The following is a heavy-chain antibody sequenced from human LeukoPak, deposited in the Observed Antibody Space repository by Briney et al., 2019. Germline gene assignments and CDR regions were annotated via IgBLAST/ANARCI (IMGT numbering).Heavy chain of an antibody. CDR3: ARDWDGYNPYYFDY. Sequence: SETLSLTCAVYGGSFSSYYWSWIRQPPGKGLEWIGYIYYSGSTNYNPSLKSRVTISVDTSKNQFSLKLSSVTAADTAVYYCARDWDGYNPYYFDYWGQGTLVTVSS. J-gene: IGHJ4*02. D-gene: IGHD5-24*01. CDR2: IYYSGST. V-gene: IGHV4-59*01. CDR1: GGSFSSYY.